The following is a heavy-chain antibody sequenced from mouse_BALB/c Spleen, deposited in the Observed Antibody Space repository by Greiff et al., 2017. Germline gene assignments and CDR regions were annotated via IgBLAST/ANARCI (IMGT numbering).Heavy chain of an antibody. Sequence: EVMLVESGGGLVKLGGSLKLSCAASGFTFSSYYMSWVRQTPEKRLELVAAINSNGGSTYYPDTVKGRFTISRDNAKNTLYLQMSSLKSEDTALYYCARQRGYGNYVYFDYWGQGTTLTVSS. CDR1: GFTFSSYY. J-gene: IGHJ2*01. CDR3: ARQRGYGNYVYFDY. CDR2: INSNGGST. D-gene: IGHD2-1*01. V-gene: IGHV5-6-2*01.